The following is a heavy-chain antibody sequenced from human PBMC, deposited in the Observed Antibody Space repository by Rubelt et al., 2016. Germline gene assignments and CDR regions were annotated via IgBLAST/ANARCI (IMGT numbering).Heavy chain of an antibody. Sequence: EVQLVESGGGLAQPGGSLRLSCAVSGFTLSSHSMNWVSQAPGKGLEWVSYISSTGRTIHYADSVKGRFTISRDNAKNSLYLQMDSLRAEDTAVYYCARGYGSIMIGPEWWGQGTLVTVSS. CDR2: ISSTGRTI. CDR3: ARGYGSIMIGPEW. D-gene: IGHD3-16*01. CDR1: GFTLSSHS. V-gene: IGHV3-48*04. J-gene: IGHJ4*02.